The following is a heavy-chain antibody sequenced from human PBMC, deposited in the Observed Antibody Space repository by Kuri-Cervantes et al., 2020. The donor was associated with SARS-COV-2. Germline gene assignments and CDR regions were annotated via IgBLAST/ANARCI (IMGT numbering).Heavy chain of an antibody. CDR2: INHSGNT. CDR1: GGSISSSSYY. V-gene: IGHV4-39*07. Sequence: SETLSLTCTASGGSISSSSYYWGWIRQPPGKGLEWIGEINHSGNTNYDPSLKSRVTISLDTSKDQFSLILNSVTAADTSVYYCAISLLIFSNNAVGSSSIDYWGQGTLVTVSS. D-gene: IGHD6-6*01. J-gene: IGHJ4*02. CDR3: AISLLIFSNNAVGSSSIDY.